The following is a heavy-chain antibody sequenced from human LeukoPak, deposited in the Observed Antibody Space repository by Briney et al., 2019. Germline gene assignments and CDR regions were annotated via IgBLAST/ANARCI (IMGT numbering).Heavy chain of an antibody. CDR3: AGYDLLTGFWN. D-gene: IGHD3-9*01. J-gene: IGHJ4*02. CDR2: INHSGST. V-gene: IGHV4-34*01. CDR1: GGSFGGYS. Sequence: SETLSLTCAVYGGSFGGYSRRWIRQPPGKGLEWIGEINHSGSTYYNPSLKSRVTISVDTSKNQFSLKLSSVTAAHKAVYYCAGYDLLTGFWNWGQGTLVTVSS.